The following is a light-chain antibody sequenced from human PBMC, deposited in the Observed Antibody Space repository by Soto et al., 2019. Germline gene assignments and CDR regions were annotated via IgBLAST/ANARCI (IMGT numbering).Light chain of an antibody. J-gene: IGKJ4*01. CDR1: QSISSW. Sequence: DIQMTQSPSTLSASVGDRVTITCRASQSISSWLAWYQQKPGKAPQLLIYDASSLQSGVPSRFSGSGSGTEFTLTISSLQPDDYATYYCQQSNSFSITFGGGTTVEIK. CDR3: QQSNSFSIT. CDR2: DAS. V-gene: IGKV1-5*01.